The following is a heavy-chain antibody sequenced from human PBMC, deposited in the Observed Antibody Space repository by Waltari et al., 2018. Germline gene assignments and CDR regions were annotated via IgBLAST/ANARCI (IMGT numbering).Heavy chain of an antibody. Sequence: QVTLRASGPALVKPTQTLPLPSTFSGFSLSPSGMCVRWIRQPPGKALEWLALIDWDDDKYYSTSLKTRLTISKDTSKNQVVLTMTNMDPVDTATYYCARIRGGYSYGYDGMDVWGQGTTVTVSS. V-gene: IGHV2-70*01. CDR1: GFSLSPSGMC. CDR3: ARIRGGYSYGYDGMDV. J-gene: IGHJ6*02. CDR2: IDWDDDK. D-gene: IGHD5-18*01.